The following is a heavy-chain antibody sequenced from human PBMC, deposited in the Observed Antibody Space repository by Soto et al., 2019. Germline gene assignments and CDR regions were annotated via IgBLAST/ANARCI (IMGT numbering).Heavy chain of an antibody. D-gene: IGHD5-18*01. V-gene: IGHV4-30-4*01. J-gene: IGHJ6*02. CDR2: IYYSGTT. CDR3: GRALIQLWPHYYYGMDV. Sequence: SETLSLTCTVSGGSISSGDYYWSWIRQPPGKGLEWIGYIYYSGTTYYNPSLKSRVTISVDTSKNQFSLKVSSVTAADTAAYYWGRALIQLWPHYYYGMDVWGQGTTVTVSS. CDR1: GGSISSGDYY.